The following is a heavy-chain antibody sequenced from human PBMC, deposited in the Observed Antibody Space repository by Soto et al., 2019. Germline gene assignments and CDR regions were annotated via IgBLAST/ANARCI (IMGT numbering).Heavy chain of an antibody. CDR2: ISGSGGST. D-gene: IGHD3-3*01. CDR1: GFTFSSYA. V-gene: IGHV3-23*01. Sequence: EVQLLESGGGLVQPGGSLRLSCAASGFTFSSYAMSLVRQAPGKGLEWVSAISGSGGSTYYADSVKGRFTISRDNSKNTMYLQMTSVIAEDTVVYYCAHGDFWTPGGLNWFDPWGQGTLVTVSS. CDR3: AHGDFWTPGGLNWFDP. J-gene: IGHJ5*02.